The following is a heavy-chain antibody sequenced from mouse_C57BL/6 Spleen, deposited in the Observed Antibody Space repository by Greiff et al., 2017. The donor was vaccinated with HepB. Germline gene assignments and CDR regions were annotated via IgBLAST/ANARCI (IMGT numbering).Heavy chain of an antibody. CDR1: GYTFTSYW. J-gene: IGHJ4*01. CDR3: ARRGKNYAMDY. CDR2: IYPSDSET. Sequence: VQLQQPGAELVRPGSSVKLSCKASGYTFTSYWMDWVKQRPGQGLEWIGNIYPSDSETHYNQKFKDKATLTVDKSSSTAYMQRSSLTSEDSAVYYCARRGKNYAMDYWGQGTSVTVSS. V-gene: IGHV1-61*01.